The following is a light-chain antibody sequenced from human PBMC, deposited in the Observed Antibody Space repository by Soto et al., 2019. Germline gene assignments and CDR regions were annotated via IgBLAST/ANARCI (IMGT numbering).Light chain of an antibody. CDR1: QGISSY. J-gene: IGKJ4*01. CDR2: AAS. CDR3: QQLNSYPFLT. V-gene: IGKV1-9*01. Sequence: DIQLTQSPSFLSASVGDRVTITCRASQGISSYLAWYQQKPGKAPKLLIYAASTLQSGVPSRFIRSGAGTAFTLTISSRQPEDFATYYCQQLNSYPFLTFGGGTKVEIK.